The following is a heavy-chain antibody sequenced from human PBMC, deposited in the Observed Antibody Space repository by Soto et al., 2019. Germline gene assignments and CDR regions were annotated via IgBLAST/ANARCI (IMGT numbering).Heavy chain of an antibody. J-gene: IGHJ6*03. D-gene: IGHD3-10*02. CDR3: ARFSRFGELLFTYYYYYYMDV. Sequence: EVQLVESGGGLVQPGGSLRLSCAASGFTVSSNYMSWVRQAPGKGLEWVSVIYSGGSTYYADSVKGRFTISRDNSKNTLYLQMNSLRSADTAVYYCARFSRFGELLFTYYYYYYMDVWGKGTTVTVSS. V-gene: IGHV3-66*01. CDR1: GFTVSSNY. CDR2: IYSGGST.